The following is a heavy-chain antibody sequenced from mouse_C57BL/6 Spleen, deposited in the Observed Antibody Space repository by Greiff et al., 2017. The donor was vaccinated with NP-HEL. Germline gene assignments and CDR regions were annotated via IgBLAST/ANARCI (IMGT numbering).Heavy chain of an antibody. V-gene: IGHV5-6*02. D-gene: IGHD2-5*01. CDR1: GFTFSSYG. J-gene: IGHJ3*01. Sequence: EVMLVESGGDLVKPGGSLKLSCAASGFTFSSYGMSWVRQTPDKRLEWVATISSGGSYTYYPDSVKGRFTISRDNAKNTLYLQMSSLKSEDTAMYYCARGSTIVTTGNFFAYWGQGTLVTVSA. CDR2: ISSGGSYT. CDR3: ARGSTIVTTGNFFAY.